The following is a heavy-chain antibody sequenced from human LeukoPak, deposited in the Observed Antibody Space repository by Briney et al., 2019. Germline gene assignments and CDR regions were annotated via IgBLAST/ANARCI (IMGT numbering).Heavy chain of an antibody. Sequence: ASVKVSCKASGYTFTSYYMHWVRQAPGQGLEWMGIINPSGGSTSYAQKFQGRVTMTEDTSTDTAYMELSSLRSEDTAVYYCATRRDGPEVAFDIWGQGTMVTVSS. CDR2: INPSGGST. J-gene: IGHJ3*02. D-gene: IGHD5-24*01. CDR3: ATRRDGPEVAFDI. V-gene: IGHV1-46*01. CDR1: GYTFTSYY.